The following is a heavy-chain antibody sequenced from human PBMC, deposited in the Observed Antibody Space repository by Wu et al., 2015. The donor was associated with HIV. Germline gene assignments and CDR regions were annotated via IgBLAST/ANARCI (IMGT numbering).Heavy chain of an antibody. CDR2: IIPVFGTT. D-gene: IGHD1-1*01. J-gene: IGHJ5*02. CDR3: ARDRDGTSDNWFDP. Sequence: QVRLVQSGTEVKRPGSSVKVSCKASEGTFTSYVISWVRQAPGQGLEWMGWIIPVFGTTKYAQNFQDRVTITADESATTVYMELSSLRSDDMAVYYCARDRDGTSDNWFDPWGQGTLVTVSS. CDR1: EGTFTSYV. V-gene: IGHV1-69*13.